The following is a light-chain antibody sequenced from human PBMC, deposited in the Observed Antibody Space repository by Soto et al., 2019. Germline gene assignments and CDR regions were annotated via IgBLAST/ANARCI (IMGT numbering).Light chain of an antibody. J-gene: IGKJ1*01. CDR3: QQYMISVT. V-gene: IGKV3-20*01. CDR1: QSVDSTF. Sequence: EIVLTQSPGSLSLSPGERATLSCRASQSVDSTFFAWYQKKPGQAPRLLIYGASKRATGVPDRFSGSGSGTDFTLTISRLEPEDFAVYYWQQYMISVTFGQGTKVEI. CDR2: GAS.